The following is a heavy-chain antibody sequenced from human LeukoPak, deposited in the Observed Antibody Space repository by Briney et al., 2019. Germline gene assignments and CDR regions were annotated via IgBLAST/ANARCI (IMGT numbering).Heavy chain of an antibody. CDR3: VKAANQAHPSYFDY. Sequence: PGGSLRLSCVASGFTFTSYAMNWVRQAPGKGLEWVSSMSTSGGGTYYADSVKGRFTISRDNPKNTLYLQMNSLRAEDTAVYYCVKAANQAHPSYFDYWGQGTLVTVSS. CDR2: MSTSGGGT. D-gene: IGHD6-6*01. J-gene: IGHJ4*02. V-gene: IGHV3-23*01. CDR1: GFTFTSYA.